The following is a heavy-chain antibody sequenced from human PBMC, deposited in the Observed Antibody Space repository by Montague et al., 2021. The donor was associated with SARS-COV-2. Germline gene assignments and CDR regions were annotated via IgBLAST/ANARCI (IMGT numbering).Heavy chain of an antibody. D-gene: IGHD2-2*01. CDR1: GGSISSSNYY. CDR3: ANYCSSTNCGGY. Sequence: SETLSLTCTVSGGSISSSNYYWGWIRQPPGKGLEWIGSIYDSGSTYYNPSLKSRVTISVDTSKNQFSLKLSSVTAADTAVYYCANYCSSTNCGGYWGQGTLVTVSS. V-gene: IGHV4-39*01. J-gene: IGHJ4*02. CDR2: IYDSGST.